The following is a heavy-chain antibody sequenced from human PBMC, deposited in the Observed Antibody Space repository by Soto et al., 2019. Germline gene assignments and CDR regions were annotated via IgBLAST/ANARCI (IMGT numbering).Heavy chain of an antibody. CDR1: GFTFSSYA. D-gene: IGHD3-22*01. Sequence: GGSLRLSCAASGFTFSSYAMSWVRQAPGKGLEWVSAISGSGGSTYYADSVKGRFTISRDNSKNTLYLQMNSLRAEDTAVYYCAKIYYDSSGYYPNYFDYWGQGTLVTVSS. CDR3: AKIYYDSSGYYPNYFDY. V-gene: IGHV3-23*01. CDR2: ISGSGGST. J-gene: IGHJ4*02.